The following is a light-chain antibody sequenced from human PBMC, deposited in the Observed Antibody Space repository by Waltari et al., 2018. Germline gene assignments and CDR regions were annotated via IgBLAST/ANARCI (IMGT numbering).Light chain of an antibody. CDR1: QSVSSN. Sequence: EIVMTQSPATLSVSPGERATLSCRASQSVSSNVAWYQKKPGQAPRLLIFDASTRATGIPARFSGSGSGTEFTLTISSLQSEDFAVYYCQQYNNWTFGQGTKVEIK. CDR3: QQYNNWT. J-gene: IGKJ1*01. V-gene: IGKV3-15*01. CDR2: DAS.